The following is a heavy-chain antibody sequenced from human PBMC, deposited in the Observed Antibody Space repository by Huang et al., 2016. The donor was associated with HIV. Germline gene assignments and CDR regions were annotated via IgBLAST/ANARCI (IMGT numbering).Heavy chain of an antibody. CDR2: ITSSSGSI. Sequence: EVQLMESGGGLVQPGGSLRLSCAASGFTFSTYNMNWVRQAPGKGLEVVSYITSSSGSIYYADSGKGRFTISRDNAKNSLYLQMNSLRAEDTAVYYCARFGSYYYGSGSYLDAFDIWGQGTMVTVSS. J-gene: IGHJ3*02. CDR1: GFTFSTYN. V-gene: IGHV3-48*01. CDR3: ARFGSYYYGSGSYLDAFDI. D-gene: IGHD3-10*01.